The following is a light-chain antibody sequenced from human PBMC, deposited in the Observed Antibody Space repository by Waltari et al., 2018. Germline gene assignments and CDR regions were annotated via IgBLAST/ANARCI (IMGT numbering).Light chain of an antibody. CDR1: QSVTRS. J-gene: IGKJ1*01. V-gene: IGKV3-20*01. CDR2: GAS. Sequence: ELVLTQSPGTLSLSPGERATLSCRASQSVTRSLAWYQQKPGKAPRLLIYGASSRDTGIPDRFSGGGSGTDFSLTISRLEPEDFAMYYCQHYVSLPATFGQGTKVEIK. CDR3: QHYVSLPAT.